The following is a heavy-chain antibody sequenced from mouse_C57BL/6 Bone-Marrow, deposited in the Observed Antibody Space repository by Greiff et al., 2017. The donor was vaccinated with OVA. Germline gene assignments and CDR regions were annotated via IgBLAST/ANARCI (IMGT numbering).Heavy chain of an antibody. Sequence: EVMLVESGGGLVQSGRSLRLSCATSGFTFSDFYMEWVRQAPGKGLEWIAASRNKANDYTTEYSASVKGRFIVSRDTSPSILYLQMNALRAEDAAIYYCASRGYLHWYFDVWGTGTTVTVSS. CDR1: GFTFSDFY. D-gene: IGHD3-1*01. CDR3: ASRGYLHWYFDV. V-gene: IGHV7-1*01. CDR2: SRNKANDYTT. J-gene: IGHJ1*03.